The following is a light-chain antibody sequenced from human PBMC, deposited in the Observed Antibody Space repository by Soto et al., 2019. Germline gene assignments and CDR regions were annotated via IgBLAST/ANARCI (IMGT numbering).Light chain of an antibody. V-gene: IGLV2-14*01. CDR3: SSYTSTSTLV. J-gene: IGLJ2*01. CDR2: EVT. Sequence: QSALTQPASVSGSPGQSITIFCTGTNSDVGGYDFVSWYQQHPGKAPKLLIYEVTNRHSGVSDRFSGSKSGNTASLSIYGLQAEDEADYYCSSYTSTSTLVFGGGTKLTVL. CDR1: NSDVGGYDF.